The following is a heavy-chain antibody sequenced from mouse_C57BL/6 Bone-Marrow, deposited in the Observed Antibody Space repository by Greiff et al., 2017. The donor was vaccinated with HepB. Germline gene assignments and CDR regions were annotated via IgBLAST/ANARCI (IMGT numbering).Heavy chain of an antibody. CDR3: TCLYSMDRAGRAMHS. CDR2: ISSGGDYI. Sequence: EVMLVESGEGLVKPGWSLKLSCAASRFTFSRDAMSGVRHTPEKRLEWVAYISSGGDYIYYADTVKGRFTISRDNARNTLYLQMISLKSEDTAMYYCTCLYSMDRAGRAMHSRGPANSVTFFS. J-gene: IGHJ4*01. V-gene: IGHV5-9-1*02. D-gene: IGHD6-2*01. CDR1: RFTFSRDA.